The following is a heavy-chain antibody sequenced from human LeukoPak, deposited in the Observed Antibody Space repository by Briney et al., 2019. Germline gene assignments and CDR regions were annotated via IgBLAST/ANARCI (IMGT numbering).Heavy chain of an antibody. CDR3: ARGLGGMDV. CDR2: ISYDGSNK. Sequence: GGSLRLSCAASGFTFSSYAMHWVRQAPGKGLEWVAVISYDGSNKYYADSVKGRFTISRDNSKNTPYLQMNSLRAEDTAVYYCARGLGGMDVWGQGTTVTVSS. CDR1: GFTFSSYA. V-gene: IGHV3-30*04. J-gene: IGHJ6*02.